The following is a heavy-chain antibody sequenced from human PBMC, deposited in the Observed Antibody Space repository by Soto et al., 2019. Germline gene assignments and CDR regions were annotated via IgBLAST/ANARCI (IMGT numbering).Heavy chain of an antibody. CDR1: GGTFSSYT. D-gene: IGHD3-9*01. Sequence: SVKVSCKACGGTFSSYTISWVRQAPGQGLEWMGRIIPILGIANYAQKFRGRVTITADKSTSTAYMELSSLRSEDTAVYYCARVLTGYLLGDAFDIWGQGTMVTVSS. V-gene: IGHV1-69*02. J-gene: IGHJ3*02. CDR3: ARVLTGYLLGDAFDI. CDR2: IIPILGIA.